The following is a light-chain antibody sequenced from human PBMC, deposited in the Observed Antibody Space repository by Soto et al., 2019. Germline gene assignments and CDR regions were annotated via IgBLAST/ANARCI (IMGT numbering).Light chain of an antibody. CDR2: AAS. CDR3: QQYNDWPPT. V-gene: IGKV3-15*01. CDR1: QSVRSN. Sequence: EIVMTQSPATLSVSPGERATLSCRASQSVRSNVAWYQQKPGQAPRLLIYAASTRATGIPVRFSGSGSGTEFTLTISSLQSEDFAVYYCQQYNDWPPTFGQGTKVDI. J-gene: IGKJ1*01.